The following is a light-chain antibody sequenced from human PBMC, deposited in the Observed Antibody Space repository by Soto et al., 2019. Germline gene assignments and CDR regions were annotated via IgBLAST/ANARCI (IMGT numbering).Light chain of an antibody. CDR3: HQRNNWRPRIT. CDR2: GAS. J-gene: IGKJ5*01. V-gene: IGKV3-11*01. Sequence: EILLTQSPAPLSLSPGERATLSCRASQNISVYLAWYRQKPGQAPRVLIYGASNRATGIPARFSGSGSGTDFTLTISSLEPQPFAVSYCHQRNNWRPRITFGQGTRLEIK. CDR1: QNISVY.